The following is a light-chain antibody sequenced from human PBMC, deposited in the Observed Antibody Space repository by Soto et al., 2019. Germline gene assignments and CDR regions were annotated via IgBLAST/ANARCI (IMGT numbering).Light chain of an antibody. Sequence: DIVMTQTPFSLSVTPGQPASISCESSQTLLFSDGRTFLYWYLQKPGQPPQLLISEVSNRLSGVPDRYSGSGPATDFTLKISRVEAEDVGVYYCMQSIQFPRTFGQGTKLDIK. CDR2: EVS. CDR3: MQSIQFPRT. V-gene: IGKV2D-29*01. CDR1: QTLLFSDGRTF. J-gene: IGKJ2*01.